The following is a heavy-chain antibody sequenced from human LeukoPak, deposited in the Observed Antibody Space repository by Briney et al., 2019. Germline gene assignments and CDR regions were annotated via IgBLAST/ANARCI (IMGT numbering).Heavy chain of an antibody. V-gene: IGHV3-23*01. CDR3: ATRISTPQPFYFAS. J-gene: IGHJ4*02. CDR2: ISDSGDIT. CDR1: GFTFASYV. Sequence: GGSLRLSCAASGFTFASYVINWVRQAPGKGREGVAVISDSGDITHYADSVKGRFTISRDNSKNMVYLEMSSLRADDTAIYYCATRISTPQPFYFASCGQATLVTPSS. D-gene: IGHD2/OR15-2a*01.